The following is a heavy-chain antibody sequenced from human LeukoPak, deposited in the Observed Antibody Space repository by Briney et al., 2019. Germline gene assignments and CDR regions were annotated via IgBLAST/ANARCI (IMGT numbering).Heavy chain of an antibody. CDR1: GGSISSYY. D-gene: IGHD6-13*01. V-gene: IGHV4-59*08. CDR2: IYYSGST. CDR3: ARQSSRYSSSWNRFDP. Sequence: SETLPLTCTVSGGSISSYYWSWIRQPPGKGLEWIGYIYYSGSTNYNPSLKSRVTISVDTSKNQFSLKLSSVTAADTAVYYCARQSSRYSSSWNRFDPWGQGTLVTVSS. J-gene: IGHJ5*02.